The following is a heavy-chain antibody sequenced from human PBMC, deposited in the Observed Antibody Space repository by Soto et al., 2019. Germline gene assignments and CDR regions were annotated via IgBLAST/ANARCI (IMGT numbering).Heavy chain of an antibody. CDR1: GFTFSSYG. V-gene: IGHV3-30*18. CDR2: ISYDGSNK. CDR3: AKDRYCSSTSCYWDAFDI. J-gene: IGHJ3*02. Sequence: QVQLVESGGGVVQPGRSLRLSCAASGFTFSSYGMHWVRQAPGKGLEWVAVISYDGSNKYYADSVKGRFTISRDNSKNTLYLQMNSLRAEDTAVYYCAKDRYCSSTSCYWDAFDIWGQGTMVTVSS. D-gene: IGHD2-2*01.